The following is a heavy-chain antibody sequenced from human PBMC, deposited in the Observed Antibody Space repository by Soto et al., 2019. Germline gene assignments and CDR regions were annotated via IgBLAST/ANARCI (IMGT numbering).Heavy chain of an antibody. Sequence: QVQLQESGPGLVKPSETLSLTCTVSGGSISSYYWRWIRQPPGKGLECIGYIYYRGSTNYNPSLKSRVTISLDTSTNPFSLTLSSVTAADTAMYYCARVNGYVDLWGRGTLVTVSS. CDR3: ARVNGYVDL. J-gene: IGHJ2*01. CDR1: GGSISSYY. CDR2: IYYRGST. V-gene: IGHV4-59*12.